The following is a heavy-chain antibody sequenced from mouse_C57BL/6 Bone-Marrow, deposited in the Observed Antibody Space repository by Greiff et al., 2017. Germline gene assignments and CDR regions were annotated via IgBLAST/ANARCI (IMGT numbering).Heavy chain of an antibody. CDR2: IDPPNGDT. CDR1: GFNINNTY. J-gene: IGHJ1*03. CDR3: AADRSYGYFDV. D-gene: IGHD2-14*01. V-gene: IGHV14-3*01. Sequence: VQLQQSVAELVRPGASVKLSCTASGFNINNTYMHWVKQRPEQGLEWIGRIDPPNGDTKYAAKFQGKATITADKSSNTAYLQLSSLTSEDTAIYYCAADRSYGYFDVWGKGTTVTVSS.